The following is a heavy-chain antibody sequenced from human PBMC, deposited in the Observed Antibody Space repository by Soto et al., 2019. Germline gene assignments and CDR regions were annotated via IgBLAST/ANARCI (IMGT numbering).Heavy chain of an antibody. D-gene: IGHD3-3*01. CDR3: SRQASDFWSGKPQYYMDV. Sequence: GGSLRLSCAASGFTFSGSAMHWVRQASGKGLEWVGRVRSKPNNYATAYGASVKGRFTISRDDSKNTAYLQMNSLNTEDTGVYYCSRQASDFWSGKPQYYMDVWGKGTTVTVSS. J-gene: IGHJ6*03. CDR2: VRSKPNNYAT. V-gene: IGHV3-73*01. CDR1: GFTFSGSA.